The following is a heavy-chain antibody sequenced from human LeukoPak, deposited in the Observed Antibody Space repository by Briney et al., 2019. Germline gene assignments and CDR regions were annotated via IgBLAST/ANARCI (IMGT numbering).Heavy chain of an antibody. CDR1: GGSISSHY. CDR3: ARVWRIAVAGNVQGYWFDP. D-gene: IGHD6-19*01. CDR2: IYYSGST. J-gene: IGHJ5*02. V-gene: IGHV4-59*11. Sequence: SETLSLTCTVSGGSISSHYWSWLRQPPGKGLEWIGYIYYSGSTNYNPSLKSRVTISVDTSKNQFSLKLSSVTAADTAVYYCARVWRIAVAGNVQGYWFDPWGQGTLVTVSS.